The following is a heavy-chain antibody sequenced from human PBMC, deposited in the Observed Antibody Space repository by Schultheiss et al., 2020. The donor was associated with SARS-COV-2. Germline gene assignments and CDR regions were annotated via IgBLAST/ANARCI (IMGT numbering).Heavy chain of an antibody. D-gene: IGHD2-8*01. J-gene: IGHJ4*02. CDR3: ARDGGTNGVRY. CDR1: GGSFSGYY. V-gene: IGHV4-59*01. CDR2: IYYSGST. Sequence: SETLSLTCAVYGGSFSGYYWSWIRQPPGKGLEWIGYIYYSGSTYYNPSLKSRVTVSVDTSKSQFSLKLSSVTAADTAVYYCARDGGTNGVRYWGQGTLVTVSS.